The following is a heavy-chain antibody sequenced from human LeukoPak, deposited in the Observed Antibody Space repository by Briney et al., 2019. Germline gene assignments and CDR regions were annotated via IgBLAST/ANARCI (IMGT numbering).Heavy chain of an antibody. J-gene: IGHJ3*01. V-gene: IGHV3-21*01. CDR2: ISVRSSYI. CDR3: ARSTRRQTDAFDV. CDR1: GFTFSSYS. Sequence: GSLRLSCAASGFTFSSYSVNWVRQAPGKGLEWVSSISVRSSYIYYADSMKGRFTISRDNAKNSLYLQMNSLRAEDTAVYYCARSTRRQTDAFDVWGQGTVVT.